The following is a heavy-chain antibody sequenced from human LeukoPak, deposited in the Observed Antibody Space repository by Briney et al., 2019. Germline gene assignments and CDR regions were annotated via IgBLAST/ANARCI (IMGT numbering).Heavy chain of an antibody. CDR2: MNPNSGNT. D-gene: IGHD3-10*01. Sequence: ASVKVSCKASGYTFTSYDINWVRQATGQGLEWMGWMNPNSGNTGYAQKFQGRVTMTRNTSISTAYMELSSLRSEDTAVYYCARGLSLWFGELFSNDALDIWGQGTMVTVSS. J-gene: IGHJ3*02. CDR3: ARGLSLWFGELFSNDALDI. CDR1: GYTFTSYD. V-gene: IGHV1-8*01.